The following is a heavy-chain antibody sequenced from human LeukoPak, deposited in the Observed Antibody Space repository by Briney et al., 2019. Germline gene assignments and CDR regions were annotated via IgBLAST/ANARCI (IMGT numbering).Heavy chain of an antibody. CDR1: GGSFSGYY. CDR2: INHSRST. Sequence: AATLSLTCAVYGGSFSGYYWSWPRQPPGKGLEWIGEINHSRSTNYNPSLKSRVTISVDTSKNQFSLKLSSVTAADTAVYYCARVKYWYFDLWGGGTLVTVSS. V-gene: IGHV4-34*01. CDR3: ARVKYWYFDL. J-gene: IGHJ2*01.